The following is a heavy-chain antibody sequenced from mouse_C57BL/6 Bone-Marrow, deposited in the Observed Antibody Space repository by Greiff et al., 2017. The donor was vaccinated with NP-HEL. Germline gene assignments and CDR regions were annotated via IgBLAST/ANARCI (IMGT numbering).Heavy chain of an antibody. CDR3: ARFSYGSSPYYFDY. J-gene: IGHJ2*01. CDR2: INPNYGTT. D-gene: IGHD1-1*01. CDR1: GYSFTDCN. V-gene: IGHV1-39*01. Sequence: VQLQQSGPELVKPGASVKISCKASGYSFTDCNMNWVKQSNGKSLEWIGVINPNYGTTSYNQKFKGKATLTVDQSSSTAYMQLNSLTSEDSAVYYCARFSYGSSPYYFDYWGQGTTLTVSS.